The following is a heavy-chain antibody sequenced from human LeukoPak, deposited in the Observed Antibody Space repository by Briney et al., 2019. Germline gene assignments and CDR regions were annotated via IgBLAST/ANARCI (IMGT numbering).Heavy chain of an antibody. CDR2: ISGSGGTT. D-gene: IGHD3-10*02. J-gene: IGHJ6*04. CDR3: AELGITMIGGV. CDR1: GFTFANYG. Sequence: GGSLRLSCAASGFTFANYGMSWVRQAPGKGLEWVSTISGSGGTTYPADSVKGRFTISRDNSKNTLYLQMNSLRAEDTAVYYCAELGITMIGGVWGKGTTVTISS. V-gene: IGHV3-23*01.